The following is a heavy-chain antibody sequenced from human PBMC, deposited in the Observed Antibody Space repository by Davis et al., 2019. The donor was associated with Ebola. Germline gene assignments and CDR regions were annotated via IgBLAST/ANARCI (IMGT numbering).Heavy chain of an antibody. D-gene: IGHD3-16*01. Sequence: SLKISCAASGFTFDDYAMHWVRQAPGKSLEWVSGISWNSGSIGYADSVKGRFTISRDNSKNTLYLQMNSLRAEDTAVYYCAKDHAHGYGNYGMDVWGKGTTVTVSS. V-gene: IGHV3-9*01. J-gene: IGHJ6*04. CDR3: AKDHAHGYGNYGMDV. CDR1: GFTFDDYA. CDR2: ISWNSGSI.